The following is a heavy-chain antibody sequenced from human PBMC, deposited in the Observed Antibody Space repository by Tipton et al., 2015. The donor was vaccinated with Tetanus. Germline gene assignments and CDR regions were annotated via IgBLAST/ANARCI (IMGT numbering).Heavy chain of an antibody. Sequence: TLSLTCAVYGGSFSGYYWSWIRQPPGKGLEWIGEINHSGSTNYNPSLKSRVTISVGTSKNQFSLKLSSVTAADTAVYYCARSGLVPFHYYYYGMDVWGQGTTVTVSS. CDR3: ARSGLVPFHYYYYGMDV. J-gene: IGHJ6*02. CDR2: INHSGST. CDR1: GGSFSGYY. V-gene: IGHV4-34*01. D-gene: IGHD6-6*01.